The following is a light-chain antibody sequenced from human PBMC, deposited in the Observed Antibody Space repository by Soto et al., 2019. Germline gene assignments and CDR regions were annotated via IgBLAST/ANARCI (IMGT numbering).Light chain of an antibody. CDR2: DVT. Sequence: QAVVTQPRSVSGSPGQSVTISCTGTNSDIGGYNYVSWYQQHPGKAPKVMIYDVTRRPSGVPDRFSGSKSGDTASLTISGLQSEDEADYYCCSYAAKYNFWVFGGGTKLTVL. J-gene: IGLJ3*02. CDR3: CSYAAKYNFWV. CDR1: NSDIGGYNY. V-gene: IGLV2-11*01.